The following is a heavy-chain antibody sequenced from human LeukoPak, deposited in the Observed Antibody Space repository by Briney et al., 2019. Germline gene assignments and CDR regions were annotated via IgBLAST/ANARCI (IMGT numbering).Heavy chain of an antibody. Sequence: SETLSLTCSASGGSISTYYWSWIRQPAGKGLEWIAQIHTSGSTNFNPSLKSRVSISMDTPNNQFSLMISSVTAADTAIYCAGRGLSTGWTFDYWGHGTLVTVSS. CDR3: AGRGLSTGWTFDY. J-gene: IGHJ4*01. CDR1: GGSISTYY. V-gene: IGHV4-4*07. D-gene: IGHD6-19*01. CDR2: IHTSGST.